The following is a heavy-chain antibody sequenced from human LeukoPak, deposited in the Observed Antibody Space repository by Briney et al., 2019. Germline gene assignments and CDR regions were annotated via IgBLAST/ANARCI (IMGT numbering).Heavy chain of an antibody. V-gene: IGHV3-7*01. J-gene: IGHJ3*02. D-gene: IGHD3-3*01. CDR3: ARGQGFWDAFDI. CDR2: IKQDGSEK. CDR1: GFTFSSYW. Sequence: GGSLRLSCAASGFTFSSYWMSWVRQAPGKGLEWVANIKQDGSEKYFVDSVKGRFTISRDNAKNSLYLQMSSLRAEDTAVYYCARGQGFWDAFDIWGQGTMVTASS.